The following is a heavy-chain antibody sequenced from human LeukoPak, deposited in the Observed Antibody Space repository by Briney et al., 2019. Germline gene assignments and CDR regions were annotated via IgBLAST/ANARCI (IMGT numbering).Heavy chain of an antibody. CDR3: ATLVGFDY. V-gene: IGHV3-72*01. D-gene: IGHD2-2*01. CDR1: GFTFSDHY. Sequence: GGSLRLPCAASGFTFSDHYMDWVRQAPGKGLEWVGRTRNKANSYTTEYAASVKGRFTISRDDSKNSLYLQMNSLKTEDTAVYYCATLVGFDYWGQGTLVTVSS. CDR2: TRNKANSYTT. J-gene: IGHJ4*02.